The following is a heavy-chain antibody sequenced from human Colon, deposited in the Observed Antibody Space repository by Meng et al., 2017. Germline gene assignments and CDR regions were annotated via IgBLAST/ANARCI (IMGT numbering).Heavy chain of an antibody. CDR3: ARVRITIFGVVSTFDY. D-gene: IGHD3-3*01. V-gene: IGHV4-34*01. J-gene: IGHJ4*02. Sequence: HQQGGDGLLNPSGTLSLPCVVYGGSFSGYYWSWIRQPPGRGLEWIGEINHSGSTNYNPSLKSRVTISVDTSKNQFSLKLSSVTAADTAVYYCARVRITIFGVVSTFDYWGQGTLVTVSS. CDR1: GGSFSGYY. CDR2: INHSGST.